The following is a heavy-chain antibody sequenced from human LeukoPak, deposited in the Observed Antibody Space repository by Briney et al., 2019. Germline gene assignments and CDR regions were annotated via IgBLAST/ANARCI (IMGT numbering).Heavy chain of an antibody. CDR1: GFTFSSYA. CDR3: ARDCHRRYGDYCWYFDL. Sequence: GGSLRLSCAASGFTFSSYAMHWVRQAPGKGLEYVSAISSNGGSTYYANSVKGRFTISRDNSKNTLYLQMGSLRVEDMAVYYCARDCHRRYGDYCWYFDLWGRGTLVTVTS. V-gene: IGHV3-64*01. CDR2: ISSNGGST. D-gene: IGHD4-17*01. J-gene: IGHJ2*01.